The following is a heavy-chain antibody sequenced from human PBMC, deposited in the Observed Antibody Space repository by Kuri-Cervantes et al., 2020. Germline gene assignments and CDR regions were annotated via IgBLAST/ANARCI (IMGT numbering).Heavy chain of an antibody. J-gene: IGHJ3*02. CDR3: ARPPSYYYDSSGYYYGAFDI. D-gene: IGHD3-22*01. V-gene: IGHV1-24*01. Sequence: ASVKVSCKVSGDTLTELSMHWVRQAPGKGLEWMGGFDPEDGETIYAQKFQGRVTMTEDTSTDTAYMELSSLRAEDTAVYYCARPPSYYYDSSGYYYGAFDIWGQGTMVTVSS. CDR2: FDPEDGET. CDR1: GDTLTELS.